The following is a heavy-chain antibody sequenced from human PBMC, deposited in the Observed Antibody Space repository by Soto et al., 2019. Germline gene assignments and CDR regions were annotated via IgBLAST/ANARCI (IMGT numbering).Heavy chain of an antibody. CDR3: AIRQGGADYYYYYYMDV. CDR2: IYSGGST. V-gene: IGHV3-66*01. D-gene: IGHD3-16*01. CDR1: GFTVSSNY. J-gene: IGHJ6*03. Sequence: EVQLVESGGGLVQPGGSLRLSCAASGFTVSSNYMSWVRQAPGKGLEWVSVIYSGGSTYYADSVKGRFTISRDNSKNTLYLQRNSLRAEDTAVYYCAIRQGGADYYYYYYMDVWGKGTTVTVSS.